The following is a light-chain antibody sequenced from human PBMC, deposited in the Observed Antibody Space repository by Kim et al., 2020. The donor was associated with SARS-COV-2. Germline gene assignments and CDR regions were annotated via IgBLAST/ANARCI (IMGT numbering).Light chain of an antibody. J-gene: IGKJ4*01. CDR3: QQYDNWPPLT. Sequence: EIVMTQSPATLSVSPGERATLSCRASQSVRSNLAWYQQKPGQAPRLLIYSASTRATGIPARFSGSGSGTEFTLTISSLQSEDFAVYYCQQYDNWPPLTFGGGTKLEI. CDR2: SAS. V-gene: IGKV3-15*01. CDR1: QSVRSN.